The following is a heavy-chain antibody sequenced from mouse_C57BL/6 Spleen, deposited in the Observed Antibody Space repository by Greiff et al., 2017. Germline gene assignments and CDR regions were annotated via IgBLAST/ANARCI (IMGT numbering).Heavy chain of an antibody. CDR1: GYTFTSYW. CDR3: ARKVRTTVVGRGYFDV. V-gene: IGHV1-52*01. J-gene: IGHJ1*03. CDR2: IDPSDSET. Sequence: QVQLQQPGAELVRPGSSVKLSCKASGYTFTSYWLHWVKQRPIQGLEWIGNIDPSDSETHYNQKFKDKAPLTVDKSSSTAYMQLSSLTSEDSAVYYCARKVRTTVVGRGYFDVWGTGTTVTVSS. D-gene: IGHD1-1*01.